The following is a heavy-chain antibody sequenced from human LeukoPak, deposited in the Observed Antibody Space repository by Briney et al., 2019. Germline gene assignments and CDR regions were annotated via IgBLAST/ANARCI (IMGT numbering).Heavy chain of an antibody. CDR3: ARGTAVAGTRGAFDI. CDR2: ISSSSSYI. V-gene: IGHV3-21*01. D-gene: IGHD6-19*01. Sequence: PGGSLRLSCAASGFTFSSYSMNWVRQAPGKGLEWVSSISSSSSYIYHADSVKGRFTISRDNAKNSLYLQINSLRAEDTAVYYCARGTAVAGTRGAFDIWGQGTMVTVSS. J-gene: IGHJ3*02. CDR1: GFTFSSYS.